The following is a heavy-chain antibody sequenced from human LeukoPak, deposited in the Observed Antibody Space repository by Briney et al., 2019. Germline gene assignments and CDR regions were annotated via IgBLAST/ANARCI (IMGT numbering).Heavy chain of an antibody. Sequence: ASVKVSCKASGGTFSSYTISWVRQAPGQGLEWMGRIIPILDIANYAQKFQGRVTFTADKSTSTAYMELSSLRSEDTAVYYCARAGHYDSSGYQIDYWGQGTLVTVSS. CDR3: ARAGHYDSSGYQIDY. V-gene: IGHV1-69*02. CDR2: IIPILDIA. CDR1: GGTFSSYT. J-gene: IGHJ4*02. D-gene: IGHD3-22*01.